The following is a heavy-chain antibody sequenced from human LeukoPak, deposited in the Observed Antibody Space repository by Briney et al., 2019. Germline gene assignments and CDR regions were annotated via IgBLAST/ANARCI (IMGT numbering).Heavy chain of an antibody. D-gene: IGHD5-24*01. V-gene: IGHV4-39*07. CDR1: GGSISSSSYS. CDR2: IYYSGST. J-gene: IGHJ4*02. CDR3: ARASRDGYTIVDY. Sequence: PSETLSLTCTVSGGSISSSSYSWGWIRQPPGKGLEWIGSIYYSGSTYYNPSLKSRVTISVDTSKNQFSLKLSSVTAADTAVYYCARASRDGYTIVDYWGQGTLVTVSS.